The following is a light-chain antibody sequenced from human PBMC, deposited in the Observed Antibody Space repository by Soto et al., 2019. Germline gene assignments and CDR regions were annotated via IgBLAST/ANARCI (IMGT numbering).Light chain of an antibody. Sequence: IVMTHSQAALSVSPGARVTFSNRASQGIRNHLAWYQHKPGQAPRLLISYGSAGATGIPDRFSGSGSGTEFTLTISSLQSEDFAVYFCQSYNDWPLTFGGGTKVDIK. V-gene: IGKV3D-15*01. CDR3: QSYNDWPLT. CDR1: QGIRNH. J-gene: IGKJ4*01. CDR2: YGS.